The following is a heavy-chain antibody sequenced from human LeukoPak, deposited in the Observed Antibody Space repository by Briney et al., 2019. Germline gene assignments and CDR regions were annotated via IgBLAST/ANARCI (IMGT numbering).Heavy chain of an antibody. V-gene: IGHV3-53*01. CDR1: GFTVSSNY. Sequence: GGSLRLSCAASGFTVSSNYMSWVRQAPGKGLEWVSVIYSGGSTYYADSVKGRFTISRDNSKNTLYLQMNSLRAEDTAVYYCASSIVGATGGYYYGMDVWGQGITVTVSS. J-gene: IGHJ6*02. D-gene: IGHD1-26*01. CDR2: IYSGGST. CDR3: ASSIVGATGGYYYGMDV.